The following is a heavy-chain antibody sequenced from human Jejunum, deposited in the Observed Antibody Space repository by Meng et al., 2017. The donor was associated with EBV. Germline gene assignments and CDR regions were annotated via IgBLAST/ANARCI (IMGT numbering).Heavy chain of an antibody. D-gene: IGHD3-22*01. J-gene: IGHJ5*02. CDR3: ARGGYDSSGYYYRWFDP. Sequence: QVQRPQPGHGLMKPSQTLSLTCVISGDSVSSNSAAWNWFRQSPSRGLEWLGRTYYRSKWYNDYAVSVKSRITVNPDTSKNHFSLQLNSVTPEDTAVYYCARGGYDSSGYYYRWFDPWGQGTLVTVSS. V-gene: IGHV6-1*01. CDR1: GDSVSSNSAA. CDR2: TYYRSKWYN.